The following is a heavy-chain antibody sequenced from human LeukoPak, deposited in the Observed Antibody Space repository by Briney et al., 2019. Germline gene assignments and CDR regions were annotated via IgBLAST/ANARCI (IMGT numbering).Heavy chain of an antibody. D-gene: IGHD3-16*01. CDR3: ARSLIAEFDY. Sequence: GGSLRLSCAASGFTFSSYAMHWVRQAPGKGLEWVAVISYDGSNKYYADPVKGRFTISRDNSKNTLYLQMNSLRAEDTAVYYCARSLIAEFDYWDQGTLVTVSS. CDR2: ISYDGSNK. V-gene: IGHV3-30*04. CDR1: GFTFSSYA. J-gene: IGHJ4*02.